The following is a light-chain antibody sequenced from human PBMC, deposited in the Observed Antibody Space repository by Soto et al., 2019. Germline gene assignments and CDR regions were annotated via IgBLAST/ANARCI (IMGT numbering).Light chain of an antibody. V-gene: IGLV1-51*01. Sequence: QSVMTQPPSVSAAPGQKVTISCSGSSSNIGGNSVSWYQQLPGTAPKLLIYDDNKRPSGIPDRFSGSKSGTSASLTISGLRPEDEAQYYCAAYTGNWNGPVFGGGTKLTVL. CDR2: DDN. J-gene: IGLJ2*01. CDR3: AAYTGNWNGPV. CDR1: SSNIGGNS.